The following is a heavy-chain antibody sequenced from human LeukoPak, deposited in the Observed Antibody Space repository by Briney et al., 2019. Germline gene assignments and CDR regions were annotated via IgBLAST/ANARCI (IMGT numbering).Heavy chain of an antibody. V-gene: IGHV4-4*07. CDR1: GGSISSYY. CDR3: ARGSSSSSWYGAGAFDI. D-gene: IGHD6-13*01. CDR2: IYTSRST. J-gene: IGHJ3*02. Sequence: SETLSLTCTVSGGSISSYYWSWIRQPAGKGLEWIGRIYTSRSTNYNPSLKSRVTMSVDTSKNQFSLKLSSVTAADTAVYYCARGSSSSSWYGAGAFDIWGQGTMVTVSS.